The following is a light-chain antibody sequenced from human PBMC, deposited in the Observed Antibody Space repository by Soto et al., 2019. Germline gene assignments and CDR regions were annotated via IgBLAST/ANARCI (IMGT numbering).Light chain of an antibody. CDR1: QGIAPY. CDR2: AAS. J-gene: IGKJ4*01. CDR3: QKYNSAPLT. V-gene: IGKV1-27*01. Sequence: DVPMTQSPSSLSASVGDRVTITCRASQGIAPYLAWFQQKPGKVPKLLIYAASTLQSGVPSRFSGSGSGTDFTLTISSLQPEDDATYYCQKYNSAPLTFGGGTKVEIK.